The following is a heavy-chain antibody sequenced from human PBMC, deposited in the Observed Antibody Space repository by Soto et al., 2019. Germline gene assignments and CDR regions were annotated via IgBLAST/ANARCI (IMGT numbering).Heavy chain of an antibody. CDR1: GYTFTSYD. V-gene: IGHV1-8*01. Sequence: QVQLVQSGAEVKKPGASVKVSCKASGYTFTSYDINWVRQATGQGLEWMGWMNPNSDNTGYAQKCQGRVTMTRNTSISTAYMELSSLRSEETAVYYCATVDTDMIRAFDYWGQGTLVTVSS. D-gene: IGHD5-18*01. CDR2: MNPNSDNT. CDR3: ATVDTDMIRAFDY. J-gene: IGHJ4*02.